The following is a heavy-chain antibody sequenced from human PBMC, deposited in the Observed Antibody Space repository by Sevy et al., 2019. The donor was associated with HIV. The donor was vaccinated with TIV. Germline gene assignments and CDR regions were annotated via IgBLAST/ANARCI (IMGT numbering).Heavy chain of an antibody. D-gene: IGHD6-19*01. CDR1: GFTFSSYG. CDR3: ARDLKAVAGFDY. Sequence: GGSLRLSCAASGFTFSSYGMHWVRQAPGKGLEWVAVIWYDGSNKYYADSVKGRFTTSRDNSKNTLYLQMNSLRAEDTAVYYCARDLKAVAGFDYWGQGTLVTVSS. CDR2: IWYDGSNK. J-gene: IGHJ4*02. V-gene: IGHV3-33*01.